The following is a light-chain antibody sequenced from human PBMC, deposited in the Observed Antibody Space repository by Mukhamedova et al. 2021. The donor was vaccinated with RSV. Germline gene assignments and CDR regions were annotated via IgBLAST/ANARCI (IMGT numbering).Light chain of an antibody. V-gene: IGKV1-9*01. J-gene: IGKJ5*01. CDR2: AAS. CDR3: HQFNTDPIT. Sequence: GKAPKLLISAASTLQRGVPSRFSGSGSGTDFTLTINSLQAEDFAPYYCHQFNTDPITFGHGTRLAIK.